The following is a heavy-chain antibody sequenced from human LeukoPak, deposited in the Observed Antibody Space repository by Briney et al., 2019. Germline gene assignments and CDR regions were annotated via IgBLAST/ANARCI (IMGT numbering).Heavy chain of an antibody. J-gene: IGHJ2*01. Sequence: GGSLRLSCAASGFTFRSYWMTWVRQAPGKGLEWVANIKEDGSAKKYLDSVKGRFTITRDNSKNTLYLQVNSLRAEDTAVYYCARDRSMSGWYIDLWGRGTLVTVSS. D-gene: IGHD2/OR15-2a*01. CDR3: ARDRSMSGWYIDL. CDR2: IKEDGSAK. CDR1: GFTFRSYW. V-gene: IGHV3-7*01.